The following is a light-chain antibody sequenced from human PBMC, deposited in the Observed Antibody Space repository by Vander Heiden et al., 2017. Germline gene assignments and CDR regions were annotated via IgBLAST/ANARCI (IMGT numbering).Light chain of an antibody. CDR3: QQSYSTPFT. J-gene: IGKJ3*01. Sequence: DIQMTQSPSSLSASVGDRVTITCRASQSISSYLNWYQQKPGKAPKLLIYAASSLQSGVPSRFSGSGSGTDFTLTISIRQPEDFATYYCQQSYSTPFTFGQGTKVDIK. CDR2: AAS. V-gene: IGKV1-39*01. CDR1: QSISSY.